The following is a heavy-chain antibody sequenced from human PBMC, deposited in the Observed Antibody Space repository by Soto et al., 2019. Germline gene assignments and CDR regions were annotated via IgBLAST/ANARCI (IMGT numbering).Heavy chain of an antibody. D-gene: IGHD1-26*01. CDR1: GYIFTSYY. CDR3: ARDVGGYYTFDY. V-gene: IGHV1-46*01. Sequence: ASVKVSCKVSGYIFTSYYMHWVRQAPGQGLEWMGIINPSEGSTSYPQKLQGRVTMTRDTSTSTVYMELSSLRSEDTAVYYCARDVGGYYTFDYWGQGTLVTVSS. CDR2: INPSEGST. J-gene: IGHJ4*02.